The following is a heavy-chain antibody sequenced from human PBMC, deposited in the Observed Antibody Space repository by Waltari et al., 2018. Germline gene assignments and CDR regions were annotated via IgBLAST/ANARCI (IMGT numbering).Heavy chain of an antibody. CDR1: GGTFSSYT. J-gene: IGHJ4*02. V-gene: IGHV1-69*02. D-gene: IGHD2-15*01. CDR3: AKSGYCSGGSCSCFDY. CDR2: IIPILGIA. Sequence: QVQLVQSGAEVKKPGSSVKVSCKASGGTFSSYTISWVRQAPGQGLEWMGRIIPILGIANYAQKFQGSVTITADKSTSTAYMELSSLRSEDTAVYYCAKSGYCSGGSCSCFDYWGQGTLVTVSS.